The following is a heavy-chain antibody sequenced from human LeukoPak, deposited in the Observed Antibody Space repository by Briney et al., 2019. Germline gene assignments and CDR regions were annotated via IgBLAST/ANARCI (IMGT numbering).Heavy chain of an antibody. D-gene: IGHD3-22*01. V-gene: IGHV3-30*02. CDR1: GSTFSSYG. J-gene: IGHJ3*02. CDR3: ARGQSYYDSSAYYYEGDAFDI. CDR2: IRYDGSNK. Sequence: PGGSLRLSCAASGSTFSSYGMHWVRQAPGKGLEWVAFIRYDGSNKYYADSVKGRFTISRDNSKNTLYLQMNSLRAEDTAVYYCARGQSYYDSSAYYYEGDAFDIWGQGTMVTVSS.